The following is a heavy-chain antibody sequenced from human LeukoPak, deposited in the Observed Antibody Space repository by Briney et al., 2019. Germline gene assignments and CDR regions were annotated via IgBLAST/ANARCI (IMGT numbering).Heavy chain of an antibody. Sequence: SETLSLTCTVSGGSISSSSYYWGWIRQPPGKGLEWIGSIYYSGSTNYNPSLKSRVTILLDTSKNQFSLKLSSVTAADTAVYYCPRHGADAFDIWGQGTMVTVSS. CDR2: IYYSGST. D-gene: IGHD4/OR15-4a*01. CDR3: PRHGADAFDI. J-gene: IGHJ3*02. CDR1: GGSISSSSYY. V-gene: IGHV4-39*01.